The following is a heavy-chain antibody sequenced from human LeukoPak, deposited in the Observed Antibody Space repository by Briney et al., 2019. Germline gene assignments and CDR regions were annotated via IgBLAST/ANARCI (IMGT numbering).Heavy chain of an antibody. D-gene: IGHD3-10*01. Sequence: SEPLSLPCTVSGGPISRYYWSWIRQSPGKGLEWIGYIYYSGSTNYNPSLKSLVTISVDTSKTQFSLMLSSVTAADTAVYYCARGPLQLWFGGYFDYWGQGTLVTVSS. CDR2: IYYSGST. J-gene: IGHJ4*02. CDR1: GGPISRYY. CDR3: ARGPLQLWFGGYFDY. V-gene: IGHV4-59*01.